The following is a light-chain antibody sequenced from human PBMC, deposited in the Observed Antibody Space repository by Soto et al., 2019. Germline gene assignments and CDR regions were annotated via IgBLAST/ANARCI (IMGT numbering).Light chain of an antibody. J-gene: IGKJ4*02. CDR1: HDISSY. CDR3: QQTTTVPLT. Sequence: DIQMTQSPSSVSASVGDRVTITCRASHDISSYFAWYQQKPGKAPTVLIYAAFRLQSGVPSRFSGSGSGTDFTLTISSLQPDNLATYFCQQTTTVPLTFDGVTTVEIK. CDR2: AAF. V-gene: IGKV1D-12*01.